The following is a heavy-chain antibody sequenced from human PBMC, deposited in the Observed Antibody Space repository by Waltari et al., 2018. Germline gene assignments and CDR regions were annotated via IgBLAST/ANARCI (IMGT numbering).Heavy chain of an antibody. J-gene: IGHJ4*02. CDR3: AKTIAVAGPRAYYFDY. CDR1: GFTFSSYA. CDR2: ISGIGGST. Sequence: EVQLLESGGGLVQPGGSLRLSCAASGFTFSSYAMSWVRQAPGKGLEWVSAISGIGGSTYYADSVKGRFTISRDNSKNTLYLQMNSLRAEDTAVYYCAKTIAVAGPRAYYFDYWGQGTLVTVSS. D-gene: IGHD6-19*01. V-gene: IGHV3-23*01.